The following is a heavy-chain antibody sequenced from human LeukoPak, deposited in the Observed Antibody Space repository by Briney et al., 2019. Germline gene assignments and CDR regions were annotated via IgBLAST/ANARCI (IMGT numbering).Heavy chain of an antibody. D-gene: IGHD3-22*01. V-gene: IGHV3-15*07. CDR3: TTRNYYDSSGYYYDFDY. Sequence: GGSLRLSCAACGLIFRNAWMNWVRQAPGKGLEWVGRIKRKTDGGTTDYAAPVKGRFTISRDDSKNTLYLQMNSLKTEDTAVYYCTTRNYYDSSGYYYDFDYWGQGTLVTVSS. J-gene: IGHJ4*02. CDR2: IKRKTDGGTT. CDR1: GLIFRNAW.